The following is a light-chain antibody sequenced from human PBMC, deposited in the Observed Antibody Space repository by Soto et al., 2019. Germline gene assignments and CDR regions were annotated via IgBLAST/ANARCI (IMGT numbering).Light chain of an antibody. V-gene: IGLV2-14*03. CDR3: SSYTTADTEV. CDR2: DVS. J-gene: IGLJ2*01. CDR1: SSDIGAYNY. Sequence: QSALTQPASVSGSPGQSITISCAGTSSDIGAYNYVSWYQHHPGKAPRVIIYDVSNWPSGISNRFSGSKSGNTASLTISGLQVEDEADYYCSSYTTADTEVFGGGTKLTVL.